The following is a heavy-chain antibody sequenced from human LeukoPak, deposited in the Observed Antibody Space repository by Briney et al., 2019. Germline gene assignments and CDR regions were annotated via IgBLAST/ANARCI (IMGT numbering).Heavy chain of an antibody. CDR1: CGSISNTNW. CDR3: SRESGAFCPFGY. Sequence: SGTLSLTCDVSCGSISNTNWWSWVRQPPGQGLEWIGEVSLAGQTNYNPSLNGRVTMSLDESSNQLSLKLTSVTAADTAIYYCSRESGAFCPFGYWGQGTLVIVPS. V-gene: IGHV4-4*02. D-gene: IGHD1-26*01. CDR2: VSLAGQT. J-gene: IGHJ4*02.